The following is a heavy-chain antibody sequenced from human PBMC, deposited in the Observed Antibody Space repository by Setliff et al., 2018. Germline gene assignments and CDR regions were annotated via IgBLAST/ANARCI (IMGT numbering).Heavy chain of an antibody. D-gene: IGHD3-3*01. V-gene: IGHV4-61*09. Sequence: SETLSLTCTVSGDSISSGGYYWTWIRQPAGKGLEWIGHFHTGGSTNYNRSLRSRVSISVDTSKNQFSLKLSSVTAADTATYYCARAGPTVTFFRVLVISWWDPWGQGSLVTVSS. CDR2: FHTGGST. J-gene: IGHJ5*02. CDR3: ARAGPTVTFFRVLVISWWDP. CDR1: GDSISSGGYY.